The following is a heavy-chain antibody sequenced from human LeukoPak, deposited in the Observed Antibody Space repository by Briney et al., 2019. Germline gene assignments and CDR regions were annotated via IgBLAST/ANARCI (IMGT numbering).Heavy chain of an antibody. J-gene: IGHJ4*02. V-gene: IGHV3-9*03. CDR3: AKDREPNYYGSGSYDY. CDR2: ISWNSGSI. D-gene: IGHD3-10*01. CDR1: GFTFDDYA. Sequence: GGSLRLSCAASGFTFDDYAMHWVRQAPGKGLEGVSGISWNSGSIVYADSVKGRFTISRDNAKSSLYLQMNSLRAEDMALYYCAKDREPNYYGSGSYDYWGQGTLVTVSS.